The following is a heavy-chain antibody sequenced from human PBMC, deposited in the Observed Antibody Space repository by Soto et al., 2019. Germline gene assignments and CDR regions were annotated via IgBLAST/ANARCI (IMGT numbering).Heavy chain of an antibody. J-gene: IGHJ6*02. V-gene: IGHV4-39*01. Sequence: PSETLSLTCTVSGGSISSSSYYWGWIRQPPGKGLEWIGSIYYSGSTYYNPSLKSRVTISVDTSKNQFSLKLSSVTAADTAVYYCARHINTLEHLEWSELGYYYGMDVWGQGTTVTVSS. D-gene: IGHD3-3*01. CDR1: GGSISSSSYY. CDR3: ARHINTLEHLEWSELGYYYGMDV. CDR2: IYYSGST.